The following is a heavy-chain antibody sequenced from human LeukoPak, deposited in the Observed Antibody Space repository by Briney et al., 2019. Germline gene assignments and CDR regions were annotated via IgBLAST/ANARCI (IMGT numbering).Heavy chain of an antibody. D-gene: IGHD2-21*01. CDR2: IRYDGSKK. Sequence: GGSLRLSCAASGFTFSSYGMHWVRQAPGKGLEWVAFIRYDGSKKYYADSVKGRFTISRDNSKNTLYLQMNSLRAEDTAVYYCAKVPYCGGDCYSPADYWGQGTLVTVSS. CDR1: GFTFSSYG. J-gene: IGHJ4*02. CDR3: AKVPYCGGDCYSPADY. V-gene: IGHV3-30*02.